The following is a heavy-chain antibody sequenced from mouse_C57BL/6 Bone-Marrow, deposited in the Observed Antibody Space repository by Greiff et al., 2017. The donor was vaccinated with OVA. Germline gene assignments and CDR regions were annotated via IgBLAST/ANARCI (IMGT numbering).Heavy chain of an antibody. CDR2: IRSKSSNYAT. J-gene: IGHJ4*01. V-gene: IGHV10-3*01. Sequence: EVQGVESGGGLVQPTGSLKLSCAASGFTFNTYAMHWVRQAPGKGLEWVARIRSKSSNYATYYADSVKDRFTISRDDSQSMLYLQMNNLKTEDTAMYYCVRDDYDVGGYAMDYWGQGTSVTVSS. CDR3: VRDDYDVGGYAMDY. CDR1: GFTFNTYA. D-gene: IGHD2-4*01.